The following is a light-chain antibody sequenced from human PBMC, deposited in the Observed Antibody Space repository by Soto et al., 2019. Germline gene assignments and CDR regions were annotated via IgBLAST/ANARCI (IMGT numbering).Light chain of an antibody. J-gene: IGLJ2*01. CDR1: SSDVGGYNY. CDR2: EVS. V-gene: IGLV2-14*01. Sequence: QSALTQPASVSGSPGQSITISCTGTSSDVGGYNYVSGYQQHPGKAPKLIIYEVSNRPSGISNRFSGSESGNTASLTISGLQAEDEADYYCSSYTSSSTRVFGGGTKLTVL. CDR3: SSYTSSSTRV.